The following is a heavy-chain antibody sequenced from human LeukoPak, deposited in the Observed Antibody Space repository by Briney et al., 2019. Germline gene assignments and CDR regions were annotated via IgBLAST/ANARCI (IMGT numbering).Heavy chain of an antibody. CDR1: GGSISSGGYY. CDR3: ARDSDYYGSGSYSNYYYYGMDV. Sequence: SQTLSLTCTVSGGSISSGGYYWSWIRQHPGKGLEWIGYIYYSGSTYYNPSLKSRVTISVDTSKIQFSLKLSSVTAADTAVYYCARDSDYYGSGSYSNYYYYGMDVWGKGTTVTVSS. J-gene: IGHJ6*04. V-gene: IGHV4-31*03. CDR2: IYYSGST. D-gene: IGHD3-10*01.